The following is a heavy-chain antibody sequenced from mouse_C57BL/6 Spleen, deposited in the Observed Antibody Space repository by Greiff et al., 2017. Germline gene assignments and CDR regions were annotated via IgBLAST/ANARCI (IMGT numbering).Heavy chain of an antibody. V-gene: IGHV1-82*01. J-gene: IGHJ3*01. CDR2: ICPGDGDT. CDR1: GYAFSSSW. CDR3: ARAYGGSPWFAY. D-gene: IGHD1-1*01. Sequence: QVQLQQSGPELVKPGASVTISCKASGYAFSSSWMNWVRQRPGKGLEWLGRICPGDGDTNYNGKFKGKATLTADKSSSTAYMQLSSLPAEDSAVYFCARAYGGSPWFAYWGQGTLVTVSA.